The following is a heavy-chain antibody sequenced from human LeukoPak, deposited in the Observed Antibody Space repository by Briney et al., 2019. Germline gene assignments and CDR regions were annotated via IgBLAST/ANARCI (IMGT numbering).Heavy chain of an antibody. CDR2: ISTYNGNT. D-gene: IGHD1-26*01. V-gene: IGHV1-18*01. CDR1: GYTFNSYG. J-gene: IGHJ5*02. CDR3: ARDSRGVGATRPVP. Sequence: GASVKVSCKASGYTFNSYGISWVRQAPGQRLEWMGRISTYNGNTNYAQKLQGRVTMTTDTSTSTAYMELRSLRSDDTAVYYCARDSRGVGATRPVPWGQGTLVTVSS.